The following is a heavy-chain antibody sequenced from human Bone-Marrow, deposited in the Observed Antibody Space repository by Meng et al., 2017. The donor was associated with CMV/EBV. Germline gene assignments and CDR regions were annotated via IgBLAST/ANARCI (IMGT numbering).Heavy chain of an antibody. CDR3: ARDLEYCIYTTCYGMGY. D-gene: IGHD2/OR15-2a*01. V-gene: IGHV3-30-3*01. CDR1: GFTFNDYA. J-gene: IGHJ4*02. Sequence: GESLKISCAASGFTFNDYALHWVRQAPGKGLEWVAIISSDGSKKYYADSVKGRFPISRDNSENTLYLQMNSLRAEDTAIYYCARDLEYCIYTTCYGMGYWGQGTPVSVSS. CDR2: ISSDGSKK.